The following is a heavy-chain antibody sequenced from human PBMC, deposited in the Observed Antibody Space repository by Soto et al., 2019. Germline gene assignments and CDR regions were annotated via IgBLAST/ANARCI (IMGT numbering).Heavy chain of an antibody. CDR3: AIGGSGSYYNPYYFDY. CDR2: IYYSGST. D-gene: IGHD3-10*01. Sequence: SETLSLTCTVSGGSISSYYWSWIRQPPGKGLEWIGYIYYSGSTNYNPSLKSRVTISVDTSKNQFSLKLSSVTAADTAVYYCAIGGSGSYYNPYYFDYWGQGALVTVSS. J-gene: IGHJ4*02. CDR1: GGSISSYY. V-gene: IGHV4-59*01.